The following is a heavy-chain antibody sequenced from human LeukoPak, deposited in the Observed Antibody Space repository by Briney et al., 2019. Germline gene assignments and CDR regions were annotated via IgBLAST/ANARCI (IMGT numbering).Heavy chain of an antibody. CDR1: GFTVSSNY. D-gene: IGHD6-13*01. J-gene: IGHJ4*02. CDR3: AKDIEPAAGTPSPDY. Sequence: GGSLRLSCAASGFTVSSNYMSWVRQAPGKGLEWVSVIYSGGSTYYADSVKGRFTISRDNSKNTLYLQMNSLRAEDTAVYYCAKDIEPAAGTPSPDYWGQGTLVTVSS. V-gene: IGHV3-53*01. CDR2: IYSGGST.